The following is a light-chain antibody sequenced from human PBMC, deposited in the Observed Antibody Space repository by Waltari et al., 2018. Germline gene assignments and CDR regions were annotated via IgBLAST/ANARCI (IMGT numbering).Light chain of an antibody. J-gene: IGKJ4*01. CDR1: QSLLHNNGDNY. CDR3: MQTLQTPFT. CDR2: LTS. Sequence: DIVMTQSPLSLPVTPGEPASISCRSTQSLLHNNGDNYLDWYVQRPGQSPQLLIYLTSKRASGVPDRLSGSGSGTDFTLKISRMEAEDVGVYYCMQTLQTPFTFGGGTKVEIK. V-gene: IGKV2-28*01.